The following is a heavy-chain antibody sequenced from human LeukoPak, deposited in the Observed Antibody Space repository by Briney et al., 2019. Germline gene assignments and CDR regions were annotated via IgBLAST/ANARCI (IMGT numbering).Heavy chain of an antibody. V-gene: IGHV4-34*01. Sequence: SETLSLTCTVSGGSFSGYLWSWLRQPPGKGLEWIGEINYSGEITNYNPSLKSRLTMSVDTPKNHFSLRLSSVTAADTAVYYCTRSGLTGMRKYTRPDYYYYGMDVWGQGTAVTVSS. CDR2: INYSGEIT. D-gene: IGHD1-14*01. CDR1: GGSFSGYL. CDR3: TRSGLTGMRKYTRPDYYYYGMDV. J-gene: IGHJ6*02.